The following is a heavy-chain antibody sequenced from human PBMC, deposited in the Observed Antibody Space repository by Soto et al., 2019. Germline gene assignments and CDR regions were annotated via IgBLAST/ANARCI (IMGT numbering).Heavy chain of an antibody. V-gene: IGHV3-23*01. CDR1: GFTFSSYA. CDR3: AKTNNIVVVPADPGYAFDI. Sequence: GGSLRLSCAASGFTFSSYAMSWVRQAPGKGLEWVSAISGSGGSTYYADSVKGRFTISRDNSKNTLYLQMNSLRAEDTAVYYCAKTNNIVVVPADPGYAFDIWGQGTMVTVSS. J-gene: IGHJ3*02. D-gene: IGHD2-2*01. CDR2: ISGSGGST.